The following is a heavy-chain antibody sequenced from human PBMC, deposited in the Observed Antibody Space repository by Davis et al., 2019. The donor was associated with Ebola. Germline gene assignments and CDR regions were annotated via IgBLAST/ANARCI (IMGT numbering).Heavy chain of an antibody. J-gene: IGHJ4*02. V-gene: IGHV1-2*02. D-gene: IGHD5-18*01. Sequence: ASVKVSCKASGYTFTGYYMHWVRQAPGQGLEWMGWINPNSGGTNYAQKFQGRVTITADKSTSTAYMELSSLRSEDTAVYYCARDPEEGELWGRGAFDYWGQGTLVTVSS. CDR1: GYTFTGYY. CDR3: ARDPEEGELWGRGAFDY. CDR2: INPNSGGT.